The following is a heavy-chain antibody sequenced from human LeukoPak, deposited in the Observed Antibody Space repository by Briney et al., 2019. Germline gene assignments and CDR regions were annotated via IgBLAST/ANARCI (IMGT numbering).Heavy chain of an antibody. CDR1: GGSISSGVYY. J-gene: IGHJ4*02. Sequence: SETLSLTCTVSGGSISSGVYYWGWVRQHPGKGLEWIGYIYYSGSTSYNPSLKSRGTISADTSKNQFSLKVTSVTAADTAVYYCASGRTPYYFDYWGQGTLVTVSS. CDR2: IYYSGST. CDR3: ASGRTPYYFDY. V-gene: IGHV4-31*03.